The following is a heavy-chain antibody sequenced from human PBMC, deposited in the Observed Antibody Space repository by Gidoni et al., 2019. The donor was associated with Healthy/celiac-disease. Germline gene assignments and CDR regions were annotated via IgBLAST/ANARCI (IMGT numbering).Heavy chain of an antibody. CDR2: IRSKANSYAT. CDR3: TSPRGTGMEDY. D-gene: IGHD3-10*01. J-gene: IGHJ4*02. Sequence: EVQLVEYGGGLVQPGGSLKLSCAASGVTFSGSAMHWVRQASGKGLEWVGRIRSKANSYATAYAASVKGRFTISRDDSKNTAYLQMNSLKTEDTAVYYCTSPRGTGMEDYWGQGTLVTVSS. V-gene: IGHV3-73*02. CDR1: GVTFSGSA.